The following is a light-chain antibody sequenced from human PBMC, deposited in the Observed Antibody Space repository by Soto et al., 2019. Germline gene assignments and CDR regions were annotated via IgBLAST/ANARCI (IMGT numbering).Light chain of an antibody. CDR1: HDVSNS. CDR3: QQLSSYPST. J-gene: IGKJ4*01. V-gene: IGKV1-9*01. CDR2: STF. Sequence: IQVTQSPSFLSASVGDRVTITCRTSHDVSNSFAWYQQKSGKAPRLLIYSTFSLNSGVPSRFSGSGSGTDFTLTISGLQPEDFATYYCQQLSSYPSTFGGGTKVDIK.